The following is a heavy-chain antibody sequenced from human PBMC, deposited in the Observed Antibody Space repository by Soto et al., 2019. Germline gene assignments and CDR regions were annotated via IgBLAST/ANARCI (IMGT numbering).Heavy chain of an antibody. CDR2: ISSSGSTI. V-gene: IGHV3-48*03. J-gene: IGHJ6*02. D-gene: IGHD3-10*01. Sequence: GGSLRLSCAASGFTFSSYEMNWVRQAPGKGLEWVSYISSSGSTIYYADSVKGRFTISRDNAKNSLYLQMNSLRAEDTAVYYCARVKMGDYGSGSYYTPYYYYGMDVWGQGTTVTVSS. CDR1: GFTFSSYE. CDR3: ARVKMGDYGSGSYYTPYYYYGMDV.